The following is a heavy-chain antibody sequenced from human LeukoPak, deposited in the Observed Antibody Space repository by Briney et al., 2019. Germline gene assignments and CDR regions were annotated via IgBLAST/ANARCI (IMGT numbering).Heavy chain of an antibody. J-gene: IGHJ4*02. CDR3: ARDPDSTSV. V-gene: IGHV3-21*01. D-gene: IGHD2-2*01. CDR2: ISSSTGYI. Sequence: PGGSLRLSCAASGFTFSSYEMNWVRQAPGKGLEWVSSISSSTGYIYYADSVKGRFTISRDNAKNPLYLQMNSLRAEDTAVYYCARDPDSTSVWGQGTLVTVSS. CDR1: GFTFSSYE.